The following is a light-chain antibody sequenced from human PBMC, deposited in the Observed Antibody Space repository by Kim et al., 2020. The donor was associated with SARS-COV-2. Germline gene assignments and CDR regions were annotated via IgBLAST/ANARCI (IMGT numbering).Light chain of an antibody. V-gene: IGKV1-39*01. CDR3: QQSYTTPRYT. J-gene: IGKJ2*01. Sequence: DIQMTQSPSSLSASVGDKVTITCRASQTISTFLNWYQHKPGKAPKLLIYAASSLYTGVPSRFSGTGSGTDFTLTINGLQPEDFATYYCQQSYTTPRYTFGQGTKLEI. CDR2: AAS. CDR1: QTISTF.